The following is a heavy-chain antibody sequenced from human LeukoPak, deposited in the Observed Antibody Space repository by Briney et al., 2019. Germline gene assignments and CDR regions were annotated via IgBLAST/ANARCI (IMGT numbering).Heavy chain of an antibody. CDR3: ATTTLPRRAFDY. Sequence: ASVKVSCKASGYTFTSYDINWVRQATGQGLEWMGWMNPNSGNTGYAQKFQGRVTMTRNTSISTAYMELSSLRSEDTAVYYCATTTLPRRAFDYWGQGTLVTVSS. V-gene: IGHV1-8*01. CDR2: MNPNSGNT. J-gene: IGHJ4*02. CDR1: GYTFTSYD. D-gene: IGHD3-16*01.